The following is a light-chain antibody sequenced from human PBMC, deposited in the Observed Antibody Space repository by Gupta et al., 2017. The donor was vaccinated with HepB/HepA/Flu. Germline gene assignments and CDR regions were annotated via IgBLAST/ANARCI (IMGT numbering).Light chain of an antibody. Sequence: EIVLTQSPATLSLSPGERATLSCGASESVRSRYLAWYQQKPGLAPRLLMYDASKRATGIPDRFSGSGSGTEFTLTISRREPEDFAVYYCQQDGSSPLTFGGGTKVEIK. V-gene: IGKV3D-20*01. CDR2: DAS. J-gene: IGKJ4*01. CDR3: QQDGSSPLT. CDR1: ESVRSRY.